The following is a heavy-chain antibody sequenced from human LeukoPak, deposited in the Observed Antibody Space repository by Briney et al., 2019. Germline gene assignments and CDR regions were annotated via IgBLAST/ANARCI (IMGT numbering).Heavy chain of an antibody. CDR3: ARSTLPGIAAAGQNFDY. D-gene: IGHD6-13*01. CDR2: IYPGDSDT. Sequence: ESLKISCKGSGYSFTSYWIGWVRQMPGKGLEWMGIIYPGDSDTRYSPSFQGQVTISADKSISTAYLQWSSLKASDTAMYYCARSTLPGIAAAGQNFDYWGQGTLVTVSS. V-gene: IGHV5-51*01. CDR1: GYSFTSYW. J-gene: IGHJ4*02.